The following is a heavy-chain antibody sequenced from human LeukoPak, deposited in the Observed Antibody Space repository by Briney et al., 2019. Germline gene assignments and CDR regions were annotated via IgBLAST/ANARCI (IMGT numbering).Heavy chain of an antibody. V-gene: IGHV4-59*01. D-gene: IGHD2-2*01. J-gene: IGHJ6*03. CDR2: IYYSGST. Sequence: SETLSLTCTVSGGSISSYYWSWIRQPPGKGLEWIGYIYYSGSTNYNPSLKSRVTISVDTSKNQFSLKLSSVTAADTAVYYCARDCSSTSYYYYMDVWGKGTTVTVSS. CDR3: ARDCSSTSYYYYMDV. CDR1: GGSISSYY.